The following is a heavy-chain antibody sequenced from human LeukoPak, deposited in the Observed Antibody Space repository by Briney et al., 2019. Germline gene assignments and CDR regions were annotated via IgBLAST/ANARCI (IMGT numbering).Heavy chain of an antibody. J-gene: IGHJ5*02. CDR2: ISSSSSYM. CDR3: ARTRSSSDWWFDP. D-gene: IGHD6-6*01. V-gene: IGHV3-21*01. CDR1: GFTFSSYS. Sequence: GGSLRLSCAASGFTFSSYSMNWVRQAPGKGLERVSSISSSSSYMYYADSVKGRFTISRGNAKNSLYLQMNSLRDEDTAVYFCARTRSSSDWWFDPWGQGTRVTISS.